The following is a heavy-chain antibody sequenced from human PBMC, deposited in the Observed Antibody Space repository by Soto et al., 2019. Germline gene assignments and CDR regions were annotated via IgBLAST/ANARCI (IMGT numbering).Heavy chain of an antibody. D-gene: IGHD2-21*01. CDR1: GFSVSDNY. V-gene: IGHV3-53*02. Sequence: EVRLVETGGGLIQPGGSLRLSCAVSGFSVSDNYMYWVRQAPGKGLEWVSLIYSVGTARYADSVRGRFTISRDKSKNTLYLQMNSLREEDTAVYHCAGKTDSGGDGGFWGQGTLVTVSS. J-gene: IGHJ4*02. CDR2: IYSVGTA. CDR3: AGKTDSGGDGGF.